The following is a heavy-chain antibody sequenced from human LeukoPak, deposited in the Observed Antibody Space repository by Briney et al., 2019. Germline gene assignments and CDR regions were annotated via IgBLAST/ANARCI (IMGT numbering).Heavy chain of an antibody. CDR2: IYPGDSDT. CDR3: ASPPTRECSSISCPLSY. CDR1: GYSFTSYW. J-gene: IGHJ4*02. Sequence: KVSCKGSGYSFTSYWIAWVRQMPGKGLEWMGIIYPGDSDTRYSPSFQGQVTISVDKSVSAAYLQWSSLKASDTAMYYCASPPTRECSSISCPLSYWGQGTLVTVSS. V-gene: IGHV5-51*01. D-gene: IGHD2-2*01.